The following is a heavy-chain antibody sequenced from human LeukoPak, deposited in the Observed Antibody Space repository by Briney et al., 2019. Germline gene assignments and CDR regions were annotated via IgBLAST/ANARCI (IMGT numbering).Heavy chain of an antibody. V-gene: IGHV3-23*01. D-gene: IGHD3-3*01. J-gene: IGHJ5*02. CDR2: ISGSGGST. CDR1: GFTFSSYA. Sequence: QPWGSLRLSCAASGFTFSSYAMSWVRQAPGKGLEWVSAISGSGGSTYYADSVKGRSTISRDNSKNTLYLQMNSLRAEDTAVYYCAKSILRFLEWPHGGWFDPWGQGTLVTVSS. CDR3: AKSILRFLEWPHGGWFDP.